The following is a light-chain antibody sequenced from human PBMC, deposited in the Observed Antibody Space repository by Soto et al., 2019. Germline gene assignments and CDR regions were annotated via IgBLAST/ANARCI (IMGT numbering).Light chain of an antibody. CDR2: AAS. V-gene: IGKV1-6*01. CDR1: QAIRSD. Sequence: AVQMTQSPSSLSASVGDRVTITCRASQAIRSDLGWYQMKPGKVPKLLIYAASNVQSGVPSRFIGRGYGTDFTLTISSLQPEDFATYYCLQDYNYPRTFGQGTKVEI. CDR3: LQDYNYPRT. J-gene: IGKJ1*01.